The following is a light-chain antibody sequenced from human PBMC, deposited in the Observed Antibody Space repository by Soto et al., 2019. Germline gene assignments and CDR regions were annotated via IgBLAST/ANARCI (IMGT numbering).Light chain of an antibody. Sequence: DIQMTQSPSSLSASVGDRVTFTCQASQDITNSLNWYQQKPGRAPKLLIYDASNLEAGVPSRFSGGGSGTDFTFTISSPQPDDVATYYCQQYDNVSLTFGGGTKVGIK. CDR1: QDITNS. CDR3: QQYDNVSLT. CDR2: DAS. V-gene: IGKV1-33*01. J-gene: IGKJ4*01.